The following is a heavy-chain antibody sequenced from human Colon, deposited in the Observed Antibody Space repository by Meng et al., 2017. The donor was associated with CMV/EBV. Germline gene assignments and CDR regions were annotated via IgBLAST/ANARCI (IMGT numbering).Heavy chain of an antibody. CDR3: MRDLLPISLIPAAQDY. D-gene: IGHD2-2*01. CDR1: GFTFSSYS. Sequence: GGSLRLSCAASGFTFSSYSMNWVRQAPGKGLEWVSSISSSSSYIYYADSVKGRFTISRDNAKNSVSLQMNALKVEDTAVYYCMRDLLPISLIPAAQDYWGQGTLVTVSS. CDR2: ISSSSSYI. V-gene: IGHV3-21*06. J-gene: IGHJ4*02.